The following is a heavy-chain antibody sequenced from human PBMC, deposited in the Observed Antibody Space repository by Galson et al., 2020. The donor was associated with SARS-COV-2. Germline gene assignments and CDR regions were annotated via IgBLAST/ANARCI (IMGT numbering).Heavy chain of an antibody. J-gene: IGHJ6*03. CDR1: GGSISSSSYY. V-gene: IGHV4-39*07. CDR3: VRGDYSNSHFPYYYMDV. CDR2: IYYSGST. Sequence: SETLSLTCTVSGGSISSSSYYWGWIRQPPGKGLEWLGSIYYSGSTYYNPSLKSRVTISVDTSKNQFSLKLSSLTAADTAVYYCVRGDYSNSHFPYYYMDVWGKGTAVTVSS. D-gene: IGHD6-13*01.